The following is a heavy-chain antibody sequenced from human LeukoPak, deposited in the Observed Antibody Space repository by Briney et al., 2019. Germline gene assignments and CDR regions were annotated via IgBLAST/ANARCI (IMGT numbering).Heavy chain of an antibody. CDR2: ISGSGDSA. Sequence: GGSLRLSCAASGFTFSSYAMSWVRQAPGKGLEWVSLISGSGDSAYFADSVKGRFTISRDNSRNTLYLQMNSLRPEDTALYYCAKDLGEVRYAFDIWGQGTMVTVSS. CDR1: GFTFSSYA. V-gene: IGHV3-23*01. D-gene: IGHD3-16*01. CDR3: AKDLGEVRYAFDI. J-gene: IGHJ3*02.